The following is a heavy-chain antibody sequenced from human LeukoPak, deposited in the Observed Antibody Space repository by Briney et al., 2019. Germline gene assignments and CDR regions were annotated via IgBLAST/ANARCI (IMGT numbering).Heavy chain of an antibody. CDR3: ARETAFDI. V-gene: IGHV3-7*01. Sequence: GGSLRLSCVASGFIFSGYGMHWVRQAPGKGLEWVANIKQDASEKYYGDSVKGRFTISRDNAKNSLFLQMNSLRAEDTAVYYCARETAFDIWGQGSLVTVSS. J-gene: IGHJ3*02. CDR2: IKQDASEK. CDR1: GFIFSGYG.